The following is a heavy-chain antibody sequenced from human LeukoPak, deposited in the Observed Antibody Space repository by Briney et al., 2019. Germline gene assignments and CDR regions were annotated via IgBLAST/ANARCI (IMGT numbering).Heavy chain of an antibody. D-gene: IGHD1-26*01. V-gene: IGHV4-39*01. CDR2: IYYSGST. Sequence: PSETLSLTCTVSGGSISSSGYYWGWIRQPPGKGLEWIASIYYSGSTYYNPSLKSRVTISVDTSKNQLSLKLSSLTAADTAVYYCARHEYSGSYYGLSWFDPWGQGTLVTASS. J-gene: IGHJ5*02. CDR3: ARHEYSGSYYGLSWFDP. CDR1: GGSISSSGYY.